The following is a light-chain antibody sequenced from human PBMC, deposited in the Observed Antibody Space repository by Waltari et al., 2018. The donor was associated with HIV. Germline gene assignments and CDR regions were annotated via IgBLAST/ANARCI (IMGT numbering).Light chain of an antibody. V-gene: IGKV1-39*01. J-gene: IGKJ4*01. CDR2: AAS. CDR3: QQSYSTPPRT. CDR1: QSISSY. Sequence: DIQMTQSPSSLSASVGDRVTITCRASQSISSYLNWYQQKPGKAPKLLIYAASSLQSGVPSRFIGSGSGTDFTLTISTLQPEDFATYYCQQSYSTPPRTFGGGTKVEIK.